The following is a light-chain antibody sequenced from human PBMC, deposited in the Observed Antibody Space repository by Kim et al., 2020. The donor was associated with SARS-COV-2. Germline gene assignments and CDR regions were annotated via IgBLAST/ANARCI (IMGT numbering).Light chain of an antibody. V-gene: IGLV2-14*03. CDR3: SSYSTDNTWV. J-gene: IGLJ3*02. CDR2: DVT. CDR1: SSDVGGYNY. Sequence: QSALTQPASVSGSPGQSITVSCSGTSSDVGGYNYVCWYQQHPGEAPKLIIYDVTKRRSGVSDRFSGSKSGNTASLTISGLQADDEADYYCSSYSTDNTWVFGGGTKV.